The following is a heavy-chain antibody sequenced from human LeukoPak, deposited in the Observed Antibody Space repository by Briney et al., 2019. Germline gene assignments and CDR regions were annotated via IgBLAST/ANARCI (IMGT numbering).Heavy chain of an antibody. CDR1: GFTFSNAW. V-gene: IGHV3-48*04. D-gene: IGHD2-15*01. J-gene: IGHJ6*03. CDR3: ARVLMGYCSGGSCPYYYYMDV. CDR2: ISGSSSTI. Sequence: GGSLRLSCAASGFTFSNAWMSWVRQAPGKGLEWVSYISGSSSTIYYADSVKGRFTIYRDNAKNSLYLQMNSLRAEDTAVYYCARVLMGYCSGGSCPYYYYMDVWGKGTTVTVSS.